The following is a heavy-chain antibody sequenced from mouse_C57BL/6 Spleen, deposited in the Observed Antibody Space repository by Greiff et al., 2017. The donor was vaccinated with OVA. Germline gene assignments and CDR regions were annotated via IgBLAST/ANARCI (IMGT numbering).Heavy chain of an antibody. J-gene: IGHJ2*01. CDR3: ARRMANWDFDY. CDR1: GYAFSSYW. V-gene: IGHV1-80*01. D-gene: IGHD4-1*01. Sequence: QVQLQQSGAELVKPGASVKISCKASGYAFSSYWMNWVKQRPGTGLEWIGQIYPGDGDTNYNGKFKGKATLTADKSSSTAYMQLSSLTSEDSAVYFCARRMANWDFDYWGQGTTLTVSS. CDR2: IYPGDGDT.